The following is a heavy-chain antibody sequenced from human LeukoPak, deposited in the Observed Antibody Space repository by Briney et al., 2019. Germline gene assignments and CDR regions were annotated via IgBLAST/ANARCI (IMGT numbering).Heavy chain of an antibody. Sequence: ASAKVSCKASGGTFSSYAISWVRQAPGQGLEWMGGIIPIFGTANYAQKFQGRVTITADESTSTAYMELSSLRSEDTAVYYCARGGITGTGYYYYGMDVWGQGTTVTVSS. J-gene: IGHJ6*02. D-gene: IGHD1-20*01. CDR1: GGTFSSYA. CDR2: IIPIFGTA. CDR3: ARGGITGTGYYYYGMDV. V-gene: IGHV1-69*13.